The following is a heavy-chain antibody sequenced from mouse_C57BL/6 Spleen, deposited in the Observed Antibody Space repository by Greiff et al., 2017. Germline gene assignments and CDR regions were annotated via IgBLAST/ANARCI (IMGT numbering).Heavy chain of an antibody. CDR3: AVDSSGYPFAH. CDR1: GYTFTSYW. Sequence: QVQLQQPGAELVMPGASVKLSCKASGYTFTSYWMHWVKQRPGQGLEWIGEIDPSDSYTNYNQKFKGKSTLTVDKSSSTAYMQLSSLTSEDSAVYYCAVDSSGYPFAHWGQGTLVTVSA. J-gene: IGHJ3*01. D-gene: IGHD3-2*02. V-gene: IGHV1-69*01. CDR2: IDPSDSYT.